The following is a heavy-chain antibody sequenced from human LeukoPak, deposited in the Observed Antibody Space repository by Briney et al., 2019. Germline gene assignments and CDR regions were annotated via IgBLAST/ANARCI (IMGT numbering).Heavy chain of an antibody. D-gene: IGHD3-10*01. CDR2: ISYDGSNK. CDR3: AKCSVRGVTRGYFDY. Sequence: GGSLRLSCAASGFTFSSYGMHWVRQAPGKGLEWVAVISYDGSNKYYADSVKGRFTISRDNSKNTLYLQMNGLRAEDTAVYYCAKCSVRGVTRGYFDYWGQGTLVTVSS. V-gene: IGHV3-30*18. CDR1: GFTFSSYG. J-gene: IGHJ4*02.